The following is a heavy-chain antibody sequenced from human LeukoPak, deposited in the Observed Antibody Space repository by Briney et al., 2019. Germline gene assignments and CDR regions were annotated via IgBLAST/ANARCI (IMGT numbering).Heavy chain of an antibody. CDR1: GFAFSTHV. CDR3: VKETNSGWYDY. Sequence: QSGGSLRLSCAASGFAFSTHVMDWVRQAPGRGLKWVSGINGRGDSRHYADSVRGRFTISRDNSNNTLQLQMNSLRVEDTAVYYCVKETNSGWYDYWGQGRMVSVSS. J-gene: IGHJ4*02. D-gene: IGHD6-19*01. CDR2: INGRGDSR. V-gene: IGHV3-23*01.